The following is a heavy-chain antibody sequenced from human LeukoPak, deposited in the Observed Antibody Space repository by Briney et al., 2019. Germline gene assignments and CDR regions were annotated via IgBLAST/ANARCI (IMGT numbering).Heavy chain of an antibody. Sequence: PGGSLRLSCAASGFSFSSYNMDWVRQTPGKGLEWISSITTSSTYTFYADSVKGRFTSSRDNARNSLYLQMNSLTAEDTAVYYCARDPYSGAYGNTYYYYMDGWGKGTTVTISS. D-gene: IGHD1-26*01. CDR2: ITTSSTYT. CDR3: ARDPYSGAYGNTYYYYMDG. CDR1: GFSFSSYN. J-gene: IGHJ6*03. V-gene: IGHV3-21*01.